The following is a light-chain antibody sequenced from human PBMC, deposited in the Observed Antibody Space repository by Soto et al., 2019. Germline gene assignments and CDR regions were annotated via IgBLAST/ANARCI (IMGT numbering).Light chain of an antibody. J-gene: IGKJ2*01. V-gene: IGKV3-20*01. CDR1: QSVSRSY. Sequence: EIVLTQSPGTLSLSPGQRATLSCRASQSVSRSYLAWYQHKRGQAPRLLMFGTGSRATGIPDRFSGTGSGTAFTLIINRLEPEDFATYYCQQYNSYLYTFGQGTKLEIK. CDR3: QQYNSYLYT. CDR2: GTG.